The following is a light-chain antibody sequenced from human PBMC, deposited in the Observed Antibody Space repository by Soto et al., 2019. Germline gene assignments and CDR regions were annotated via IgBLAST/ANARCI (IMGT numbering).Light chain of an antibody. CDR1: SGHSSYA. V-gene: IGLV4-69*01. J-gene: IGLJ3*02. CDR2: LNSDGSH. Sequence: QPVLTQSPSASASLGASVKLTCTLSSGHSSYAIAWHQQQPEKGPRYLMKLNSDGSHSKGDGIPDRFSGSSSGNTATLTISRVEGGDEADYYCQVWHSSGDHSVFGGGTKLTVL. CDR3: QVWHSSGDHSV.